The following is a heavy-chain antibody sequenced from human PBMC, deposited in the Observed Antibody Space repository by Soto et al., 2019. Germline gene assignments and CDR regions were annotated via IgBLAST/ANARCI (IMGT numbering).Heavy chain of an antibody. D-gene: IGHD4-17*01. CDR3: ARAYGDYVFDY. Sequence: PSETLSLTCIVSGGSISNYYWSWIRQPPGKGLEWIGYIYYSGSTNYNPSLQSRVTISVDTSKNQFSLKLSSVTAADTAVYYCARAYGDYVFDYWGQGTLVTVS. V-gene: IGHV4-59*01. CDR2: IYYSGST. J-gene: IGHJ4*02. CDR1: GGSISNYY.